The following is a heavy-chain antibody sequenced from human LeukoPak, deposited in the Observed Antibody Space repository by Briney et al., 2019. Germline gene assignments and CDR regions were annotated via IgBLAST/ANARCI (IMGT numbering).Heavy chain of an antibody. Sequence: GGSLRLSCAASGFTFSSFAMSWVRQAPGKGLEWVSAISGSGTGTYYADSVKGRLAISRDNSKNTLYLQMNSLRGEDTAVYYCAKYCSDSTCFLDYWGQGTLVTVSS. J-gene: IGHJ4*02. CDR1: GFTFSSFA. D-gene: IGHD2-2*01. V-gene: IGHV3-23*01. CDR2: ISGSGTGT. CDR3: AKYCSDSTCFLDY.